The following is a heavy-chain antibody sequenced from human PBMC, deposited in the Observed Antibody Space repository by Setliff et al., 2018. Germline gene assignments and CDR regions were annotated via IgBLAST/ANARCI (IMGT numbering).Heavy chain of an antibody. D-gene: IGHD1-26*01. CDR3: ARKRLGWEQLYAFDI. Sequence: ASVKVSCKASGYTFTSYAMHWVRQAPGQRLEWMGWINAGNGNTKYSQKFQGRVTITRDTSASTAYMELSSLRSEDTAVYYRARKRLGWEQLYAFDIWGQGTMVTVSS. CDR2: INAGNGNT. CDR1: GYTFTSYA. V-gene: IGHV1-3*01. J-gene: IGHJ3*02.